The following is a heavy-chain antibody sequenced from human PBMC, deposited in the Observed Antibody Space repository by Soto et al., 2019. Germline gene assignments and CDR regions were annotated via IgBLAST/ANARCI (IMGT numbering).Heavy chain of an antibody. CDR1: GDSISNNY. CDR2: IHSSGST. J-gene: IGHJ4*02. CDR3: AKVGTADYFDH. V-gene: IGHV4-4*07. Sequence: PSETLSLTCTVSGDSISNNYWSWIRQPAGKGLEWIGRIHSSGSTTYIPSLKSRVTMSVDTSKNQFSLTVSSVTAADTAVYYCAKVGTADYFDHWGQGTLVTVYS.